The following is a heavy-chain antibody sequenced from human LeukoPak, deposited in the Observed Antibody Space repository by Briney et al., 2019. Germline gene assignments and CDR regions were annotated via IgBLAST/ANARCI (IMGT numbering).Heavy chain of an antibody. D-gene: IGHD2-2*01. V-gene: IGHV1-8*01. CDR1: GYTFTSYD. CDR2: MSPNSGNT. J-gene: IGHJ3*02. Sequence: ASVKVSCKASGYTFTSYDINWVRQATGQGLEWMGWMSPNSGNTGYAQKFQGRVTMTRNTSISTAYMELSSLRSEDTAVYYCARVRRYCSSTSCHDAFDIWGQGTMVTVSS. CDR3: ARVRRYCSSTSCHDAFDI.